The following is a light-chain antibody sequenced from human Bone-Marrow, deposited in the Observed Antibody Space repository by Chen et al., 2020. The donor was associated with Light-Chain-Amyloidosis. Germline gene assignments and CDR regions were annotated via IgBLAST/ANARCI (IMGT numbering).Light chain of an antibody. CDR2: RDT. Sequence: SYHLTQPPSVSVSPGQTALITCSGDDLPTKYAYWYQQKPGQAPVLVIHRDTERPSGISERFSGSSSGTTATLTIRGVQAEDEADYHCQSADSSGTYEVIFGGGTKLTVL. CDR1: DLPTKY. CDR3: QSADSSGTYEVI. J-gene: IGLJ2*01. V-gene: IGLV3-25*03.